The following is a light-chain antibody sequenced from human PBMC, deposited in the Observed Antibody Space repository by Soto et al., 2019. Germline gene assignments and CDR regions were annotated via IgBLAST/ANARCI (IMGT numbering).Light chain of an antibody. V-gene: IGKV1-39*01. CDR1: QTIGKY. CDR2: DAS. J-gene: IGKJ3*01. CDR3: QQSFSIPFT. Sequence: DIQMTQSPSSLSATVGDRVTITCRASQTIGKYLNWYQQQPGKVPKLLIDDASYLQSGVPSRFSGSESGTDFTLNISDLRPEDFATYYCQQSFSIPFTFGPGTKVDIK.